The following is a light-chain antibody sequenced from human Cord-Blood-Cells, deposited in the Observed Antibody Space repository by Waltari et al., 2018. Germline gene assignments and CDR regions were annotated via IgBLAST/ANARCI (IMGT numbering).Light chain of an antibody. V-gene: IGKV1-39*01. J-gene: IGKJ4*01. CDR2: AAS. CDR3: QQSYSTPPIT. Sequence: DIQMTQSPSSLSASVGDRVTITCRASQSISSYLNWYQQKPGKAPKLLIYAASSLQSGVPSRFSGRGSGTDLTLTISSLQPEDFATYYCQQSYSTPPITFGGGTKVEIK. CDR1: QSISSY.